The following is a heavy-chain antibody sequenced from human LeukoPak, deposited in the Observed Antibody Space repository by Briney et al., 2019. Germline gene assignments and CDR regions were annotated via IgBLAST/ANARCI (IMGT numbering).Heavy chain of an antibody. D-gene: IGHD5-18*01. J-gene: IGHJ4*02. CDR3: ARDDTAVLGYY. Sequence: ASVTVSCKASGYTFTSYGISWVRQAPGQGLEWMGWISAHNGNTNYAQKVQGRVTMTTDTSTSTAYMELRSLRSEDTAVYYCARDDTAVLGYYWGQGTLVTVSS. CDR1: GYTFTSYG. CDR2: ISAHNGNT. V-gene: IGHV1-18*01.